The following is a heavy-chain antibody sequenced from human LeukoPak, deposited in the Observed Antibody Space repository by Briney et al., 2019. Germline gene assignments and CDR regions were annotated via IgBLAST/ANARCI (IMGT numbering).Heavy chain of an antibody. D-gene: IGHD3-9*01. CDR1: GGSISSSSYY. CDR3: ARHISRAASAFDI. J-gene: IGHJ3*02. V-gene: IGHV4-39*01. Sequence: SETLSLTCTVSGGSISSSSYYWGWIRQPPGKGLEWIGSIYYSGSTNYNPSLKSRVTISADTSRNQLSMKLTSVTATDTAVYYCARHISRAASAFDIWGQGTMVTVSS. CDR2: IYYSGST.